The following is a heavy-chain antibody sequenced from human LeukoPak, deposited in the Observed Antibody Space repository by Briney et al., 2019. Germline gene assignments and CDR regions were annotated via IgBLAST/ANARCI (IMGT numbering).Heavy chain of an antibody. Sequence: SVKVSCKASGGTFSSYAISWVRQAPGQGLEWMGGIIPIFGTANYAQKFQGRVTITTDESTNTAYLELSSLRSEDTAVYYCASLVEAAANFDYWGQGTLVTVSS. D-gene: IGHD6-13*01. CDR1: GGTFSSYA. CDR3: ASLVEAAANFDY. CDR2: IIPIFGTA. J-gene: IGHJ4*02. V-gene: IGHV1-69*05.